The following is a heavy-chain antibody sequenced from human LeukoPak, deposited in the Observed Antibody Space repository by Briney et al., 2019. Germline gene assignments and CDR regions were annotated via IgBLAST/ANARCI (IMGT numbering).Heavy chain of an antibody. V-gene: IGHV3-15*01. Sequence: PGGSLRLSCAASGFTFSSYGMHWVRQAPGKGLEWVGRIKSKTDGGTTDYAAPVKGRFTISRDDSKNTLYLQMNSLKTEDTAVYYCTTDYYDSSGYDYWGQGTLVTVSS. CDR3: TTDYYDSSGYDY. J-gene: IGHJ4*02. CDR2: IKSKTDGGTT. D-gene: IGHD3-22*01. CDR1: GFTFSSYG.